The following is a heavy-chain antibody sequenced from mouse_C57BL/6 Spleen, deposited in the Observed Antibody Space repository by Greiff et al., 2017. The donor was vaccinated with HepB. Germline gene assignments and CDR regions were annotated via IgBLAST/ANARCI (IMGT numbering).Heavy chain of an antibody. D-gene: IGHD3-3*01. CDR2: INPYNGGT. CDR3: ASGGGLGDWYFDV. J-gene: IGHJ1*03. Sequence: EVKLQESGPVLVKPGASVKMSCKASGYTFTDYYMNWVKQSHGKSLEWIGVINPYNGGTSYNQKFKGKATLTVDKSSSTAYMELNSLTSEDSAVYYCASGGGLGDWYFDVWGTGTTVTVSS. CDR1: GYTFTDYY. V-gene: IGHV1-19*01.